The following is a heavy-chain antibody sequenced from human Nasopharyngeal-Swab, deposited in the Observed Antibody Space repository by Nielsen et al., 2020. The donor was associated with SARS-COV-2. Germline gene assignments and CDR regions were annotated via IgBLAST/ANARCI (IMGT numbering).Heavy chain of an antibody. J-gene: IGHJ5*02. CDR2: IIPIFGTA. D-gene: IGHD5-12*01. Sequence: SVKVSCKASGGTFSSYAISWVRQAPGQGLEWMGGIIPIFGTANYAQKFQGRVTITADKSTSTAYMELSSLRSEDTAVYYCANGRGYSGYDGRNWFDPWGQGTLVTVSS. V-gene: IGHV1-69*06. CDR1: GGTFSSYA. CDR3: ANGRGYSGYDGRNWFDP.